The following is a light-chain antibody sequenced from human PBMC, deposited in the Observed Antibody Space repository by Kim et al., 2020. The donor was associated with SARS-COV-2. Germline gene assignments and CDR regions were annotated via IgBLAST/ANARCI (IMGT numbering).Light chain of an antibody. J-gene: IGLJ3*02. CDR1: SSDSGAYNV. Sequence: GQSITISCTGTSSDSGAYNVVSWCQQHPGKAPKLMIFDVNRRPSGVSSRFSGSKSANTASLTISGLQAEDEADYYCSSYTSSNAWVFGGGTQLTVL. V-gene: IGLV2-14*04. CDR2: DVN. CDR3: SSYTSSNAWV.